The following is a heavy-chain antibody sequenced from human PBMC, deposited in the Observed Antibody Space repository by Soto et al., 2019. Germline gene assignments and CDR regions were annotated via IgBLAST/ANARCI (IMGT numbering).Heavy chain of an antibody. CDR3: AKDREPASYNVPPGLDY. CDR2: IYYSGST. D-gene: IGHD1-20*01. Sequence: SETLSLTCIVSGESISGTIYYWGWIRQPPGKGLEWIGSIYYSGSTYYNPSLKSRVTISVDTSKNHFSLKLTSVTAADTAVYYCAKDREPASYNVPPGLDYWGQGTQVTVSS. V-gene: IGHV4-39*02. J-gene: IGHJ4*02. CDR1: GESISGTIYY.